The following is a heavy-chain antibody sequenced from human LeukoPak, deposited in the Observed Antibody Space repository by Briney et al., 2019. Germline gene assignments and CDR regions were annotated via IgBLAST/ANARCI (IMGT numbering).Heavy chain of an antibody. CDR2: INHSGST. V-gene: IGHV4-34*01. CDR3: ARVWSGYRYNHFDY. CDR1: GGSFSGYY. J-gene: IGHJ4*02. Sequence: PSETLSLTCAVYGGSFSGYYWSWIRQPPGKGLEWIGEINHSGSTNYNPSLKSRVTISVDTSKNQFSLKLSSVTAADTAVYYCARVWSGYRYNHFDYWGQGTLVTVSS. D-gene: IGHD3-3*01.